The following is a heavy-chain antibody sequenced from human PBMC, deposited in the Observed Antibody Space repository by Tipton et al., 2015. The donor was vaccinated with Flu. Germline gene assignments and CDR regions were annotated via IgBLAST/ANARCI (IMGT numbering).Heavy chain of an antibody. CDR3: TRRLVED. CDR2: INYDGSTI. CDR1: GFIFTDYW. V-gene: IGHV3-7*01. Sequence: VQLVQSGGGLVQPGGSLRLSCAASGFIFTDYWMAWVRQAPGKGLEWVANINYDGSTIYYLDSVKGRFTISRDNAKNSLYLQMNNLRAEDTAVYYCTRRLVEDWGQGTQVTVSS. J-gene: IGHJ4*02.